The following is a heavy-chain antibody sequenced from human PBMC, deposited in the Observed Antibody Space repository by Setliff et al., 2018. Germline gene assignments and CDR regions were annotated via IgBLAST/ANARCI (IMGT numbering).Heavy chain of an antibody. D-gene: IGHD6-13*01. CDR2: IYYSGST. J-gene: IGHJ6*02. Sequence: SETLSLTCTVSGGSISSSRHCWGWIRQPPGKGLEWIGTIYYSGSTYYNPSLKSRVTISVDTSKNQFSLKLSSVTAADTAVYYCAREAVYSSSRYFYHYGMDVWGQGTTVTVSS. V-gene: IGHV4-39*07. CDR1: GGSISSSRHC. CDR3: AREAVYSSSRYFYHYGMDV.